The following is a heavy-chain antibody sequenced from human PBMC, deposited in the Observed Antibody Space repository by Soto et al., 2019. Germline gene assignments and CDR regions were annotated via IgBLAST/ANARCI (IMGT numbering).Heavy chain of an antibody. D-gene: IGHD3-3*01. CDR1: GYTFSTYG. CDR3: ARQALLITRAANKCFDP. J-gene: IGHJ5*02. V-gene: IGHV1-18*01. Sequence: ASVKVSCKASGYTFSTYGINWVRQAPGQGLEWMGWISAYNGDTDYAQNFQGRVTMTTDTSTSTAYMELRSLRSDDTAVYYCARQALLITRAANKCFDPWGQGTLDSVSS. CDR2: ISAYNGDT.